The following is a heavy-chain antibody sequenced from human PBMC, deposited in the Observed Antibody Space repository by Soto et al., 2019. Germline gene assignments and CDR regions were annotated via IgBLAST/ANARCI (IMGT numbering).Heavy chain of an antibody. J-gene: IGHJ5*02. CDR3: ARQPYYGSGSYYNWFDP. D-gene: IGHD3-10*01. V-gene: IGHV4-39*01. Sequence: PSETLSLTCTVSGGSISSSSYYWGWIRQPPGKGLEWIGSIYYSGSTYYNPSLKSRVTISVDTSKNQFSLKLSSVTAADTAVYYCARQPYYGSGSYYNWFDPWGQGTLVTV. CDR2: IYYSGST. CDR1: GGSISSSSYY.